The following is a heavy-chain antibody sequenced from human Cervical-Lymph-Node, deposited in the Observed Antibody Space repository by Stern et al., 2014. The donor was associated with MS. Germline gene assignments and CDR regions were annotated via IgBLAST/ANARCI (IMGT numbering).Heavy chain of an antibody. D-gene: IGHD3-22*01. Sequence: DQLVESGGGVVQPGRSLRLSCAASGFTFSSYAMHWVRQAPGKGLEWVAVISYDGSNKYYADSVKGRFTISRDNSKNTLYLQMNSLRAEDTAVYYCARAQYYYDSSGYLYWGQGTLVTVSS. J-gene: IGHJ4*02. V-gene: IGHV3-30*01. CDR1: GFTFSSYA. CDR2: ISYDGSNK. CDR3: ARAQYYYDSSGYLY.